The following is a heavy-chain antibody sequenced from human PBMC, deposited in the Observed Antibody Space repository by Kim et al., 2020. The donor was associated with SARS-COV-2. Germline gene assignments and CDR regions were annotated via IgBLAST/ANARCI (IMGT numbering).Heavy chain of an antibody. CDR1: GYSFTSYW. CDR2: IYPGDSDT. D-gene: IGHD6-6*01. CDR3: ARHRGTFSSSNYYGMDV. Sequence: GESLKISCKGSGYSFTSYWIGWVRQMPGKGLEWMGIIYPGDSDTRYSPSFQGQVTISADKSISTAYLQWSSLKASDTAMYYCARHRGTFSSSNYYGMDVWGQGTTVTVSS. V-gene: IGHV5-51*01. J-gene: IGHJ6*02.